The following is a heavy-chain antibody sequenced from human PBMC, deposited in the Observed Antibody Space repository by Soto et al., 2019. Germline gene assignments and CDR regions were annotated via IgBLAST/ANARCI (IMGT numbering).Heavy chain of an antibody. CDR1: GGSISSSNW. V-gene: IGHV4-4*02. Sequence: PSETLSLTCAVAGGSISSSNWWSWVRQPPGKGLEWIGEIYHSGSTNYNPSLKSRVTISVDTPKNQFSLKLSSVTAADTAVYYCAKNWNWGSLVHWGQGTLVTVSS. J-gene: IGHJ4*02. CDR2: IYHSGST. D-gene: IGHD7-27*01. CDR3: AKNWNWGSLVH.